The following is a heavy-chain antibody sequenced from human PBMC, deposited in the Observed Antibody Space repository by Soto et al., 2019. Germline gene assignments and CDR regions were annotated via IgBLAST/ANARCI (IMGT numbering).Heavy chain of an antibody. CDR2: IWYDGSNK. CDR1: GFTFSNYA. V-gene: IGHV3-33*08. CDR3: ARDYDSSGYPRYYFDY. J-gene: IGHJ4*02. Sequence: PGGSLRLSCVASGFTFSNYAMHWVRQAPGKGLEWVAVIWYDGSNKYYADSVKGRFTISRDNSKNTLYLQMNSLRAEDTAVYYCARDYDSSGYPRYYFDYWGQGTLVTVSS. D-gene: IGHD3-22*01.